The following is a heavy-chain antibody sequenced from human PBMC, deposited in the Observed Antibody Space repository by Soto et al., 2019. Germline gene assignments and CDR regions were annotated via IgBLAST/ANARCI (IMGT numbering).Heavy chain of an antibody. CDR3: ARTGLRYFDWLLYNNWFDP. D-gene: IGHD3-9*01. CDR2: INHSGST. J-gene: IGHJ5*02. V-gene: IGHV4-34*01. CDR1: CGSFSGYY. Sequence: KSSETLSLTCAVYCGSFSGYYWSWIRQPPGKGLEWIGEINHSGSTNYNPSLKSRVTISVDTSKNQFSLKLSSVTAADTAVYYCARTGLRYFDWLLYNNWFDPWGQGTLVTVSS.